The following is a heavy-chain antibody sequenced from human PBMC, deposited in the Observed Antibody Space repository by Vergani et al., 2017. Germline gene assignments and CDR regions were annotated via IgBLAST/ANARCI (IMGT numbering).Heavy chain of an antibody. CDR2: INLSGST. V-gene: IGHV4-34*01. J-gene: IGHJ4*02. Sequence: QVQLQQWGAGLLKPSETLSLTCAVYGGSLSGYYWSWIRQPPGKGLEWFGDINLSGSTNYKPSLKRRDSISVDTSKNQFSLKLSSVTAADTAVYYCARGDIYCSGGSCYSIYFDDWGQGTLVTVSS. D-gene: IGHD2-15*01. CDR3: ARGDIYCSGGSCYSIYFDD. CDR1: GGSLSGYY.